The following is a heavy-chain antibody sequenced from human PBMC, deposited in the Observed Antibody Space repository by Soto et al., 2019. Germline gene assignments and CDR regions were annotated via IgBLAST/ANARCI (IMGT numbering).Heavy chain of an antibody. CDR1: GFTFSSYG. V-gene: IGHV3-30*18. CDR2: ISYDGSNK. Sequence: GGSLRLSCAASGFTFSSYGMHWVRQAPGKGLEWVAVISYDGSNKYYADSVKGRLTISRDNSKNTLYLQMNSLRAEDTAVYYCAKVGQWLVDYYYCYYMDVWGRGTTVTVSS. D-gene: IGHD6-19*01. J-gene: IGHJ6*03. CDR3: AKVGQWLVDYYYCYYMDV.